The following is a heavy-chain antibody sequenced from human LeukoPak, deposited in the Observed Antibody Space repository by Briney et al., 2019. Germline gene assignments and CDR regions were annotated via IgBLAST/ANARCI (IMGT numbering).Heavy chain of an antibody. CDR3: ARVRNYYDSSGSPGY. D-gene: IGHD3-22*01. J-gene: IGHJ4*02. CDR2: INLNSGGT. CDR1: GYTFTGYY. V-gene: IGHV1-2*02. Sequence: ASVKVSCKASGYTFTGYYMHWVRQAPGQWLEWMGWINLNSGGTNYAQKFQGRVTMTRDTSISTAYMELSRLRSDDTAVYYCARVRNYYDSSGSPGYWGQGTLVTVSS.